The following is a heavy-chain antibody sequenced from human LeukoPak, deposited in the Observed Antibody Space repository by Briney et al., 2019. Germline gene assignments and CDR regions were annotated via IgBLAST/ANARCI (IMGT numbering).Heavy chain of an antibody. J-gene: IGHJ4*02. CDR2: ISAYNGNT. CDR3: AREGIYGDYDY. Sequence: ASVKVSCKASGYTFTSYDINWVRQATGQGLEWMGWISAYNGNTNYAQKLQGRVTMTTDTSTSTAYMELRSLRSDDTAVYYCAREGIYGDYDYWGQGTLVTVSS. CDR1: GYTFTSYD. V-gene: IGHV1-18*01. D-gene: IGHD4-17*01.